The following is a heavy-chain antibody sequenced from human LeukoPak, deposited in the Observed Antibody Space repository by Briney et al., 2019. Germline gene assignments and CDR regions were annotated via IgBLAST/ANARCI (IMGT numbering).Heavy chain of an antibody. J-gene: IGHJ3*02. V-gene: IGHV3-23*01. Sequence: PGGSLRLSCAASGFTFSSYALSWVRQAPGKGLEWVSAISGSGGTTYYAGSVKGRFTISRDNSKNTLYLQMNSLRAEDTAVYYCARELSPRGYSYGKQAFDIWGQGTMVTVSS. D-gene: IGHD5-18*01. CDR3: ARELSPRGYSYGKQAFDI. CDR1: GFTFSSYA. CDR2: ISGSGGTT.